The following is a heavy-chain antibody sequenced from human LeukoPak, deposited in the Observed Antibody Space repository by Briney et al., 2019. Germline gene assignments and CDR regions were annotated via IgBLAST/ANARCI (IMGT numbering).Heavy chain of an antibody. V-gene: IGHV3-66*02. Sequence: GGSLRLSCAASGFTVSSNYMSWVRQAPGKRLEWVSVIYSGGSTYYADSVKGRFTISRDNSMNTLYLQMNSLRAEDTAVYYCARDLRLTTIFGVVSNWGQGTLVTVSS. J-gene: IGHJ4*02. CDR3: ARDLRLTTIFGVVSN. D-gene: IGHD3-3*01. CDR1: GFTVSSNY. CDR2: IYSGGST.